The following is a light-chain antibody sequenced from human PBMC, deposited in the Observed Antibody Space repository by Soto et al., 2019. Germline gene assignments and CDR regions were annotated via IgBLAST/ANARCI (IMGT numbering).Light chain of an antibody. V-gene: IGKV3-15*01. J-gene: IGKJ2*01. CDR3: QHYSGSPYT. CDR1: QTVGNN. CDR2: DAS. Sequence: ERVMTQSPAALSVSPGERATLSCRASQTVGNNLAWYQQKPGQSPRLLIYDASTRATGIPARFSGGGSGTDFTLTISRLQPEDSAVYYCQHYSGSPYTFGQGTKLQIK.